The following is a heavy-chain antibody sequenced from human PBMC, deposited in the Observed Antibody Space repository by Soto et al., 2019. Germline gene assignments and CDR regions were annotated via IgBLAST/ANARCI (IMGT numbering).Heavy chain of an antibody. CDR1: GGSVSSGSYY. D-gene: IGHD3-22*01. Sequence: PWETXSLTCTVSGGSVSSGSYYWSWIRQPPGKGLEWIGYIYYSGSTNYNPSLKSRVTISVDTSKNQFSLKLSSVTAADTAVYYCALSMTYYYDSSGSESAVTCFDPWGQGTLVTVSS. CDR3: ALSMTYYYDSSGSESAVTCFDP. V-gene: IGHV4-61*01. J-gene: IGHJ5*02. CDR2: IYYSGST.